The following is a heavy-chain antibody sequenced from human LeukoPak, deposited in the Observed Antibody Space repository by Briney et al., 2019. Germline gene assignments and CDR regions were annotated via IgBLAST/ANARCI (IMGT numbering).Heavy chain of an antibody. J-gene: IGHJ4*02. CDR1: GGSISSYY. CDR2: IYYSGST. D-gene: IGHD2-21*01. V-gene: IGHV4-59*01. CDR3: ARDEITHIDT. Sequence: SETLSLTCTVPGGSISSYYWRWIRQPPGKGLEWIGYIYYSGSTNYNPSLKSRVTISVDTSKNQFSLKLSSVTAADTAVYYCARDEITHIDTWGQGTLVTVSS.